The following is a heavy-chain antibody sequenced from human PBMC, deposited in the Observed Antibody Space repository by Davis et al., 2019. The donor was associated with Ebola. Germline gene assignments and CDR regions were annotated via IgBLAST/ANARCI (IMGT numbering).Heavy chain of an antibody. CDR1: GGSFSGYY. Sequence: MPSETLSLTCAVYGGSFSGYYWSWIRQPPGKGLEWIGEINHSGSTNYNPSLKSRVTISVDTSKNQFSLKLSSVTAADPAVYYCARHGHYGMDVWGQGTTVTVSS. CDR3: ARHGHYGMDV. J-gene: IGHJ6*02. CDR2: INHSGST. V-gene: IGHV4-34*01.